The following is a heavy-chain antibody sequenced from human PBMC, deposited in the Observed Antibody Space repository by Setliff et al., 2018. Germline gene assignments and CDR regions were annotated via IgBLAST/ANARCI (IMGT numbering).Heavy chain of an antibody. J-gene: IGHJ3*01. D-gene: IGHD3-22*01. CDR3: ARDPHYDPTYSLPGHAFDF. Sequence: SETLSLTCAVSGDSISSRFYWGWIRQSPGKGLEWIGSLFDGGSAYYSPSLKSRASISLDASKNQFALKLTSATAADTAVYYCARDPHYDPTYSLPGHAFDFWGQGIMVTVSS. CDR2: LFDGGSA. V-gene: IGHV4-38-2*02. CDR1: GDSISSRFY.